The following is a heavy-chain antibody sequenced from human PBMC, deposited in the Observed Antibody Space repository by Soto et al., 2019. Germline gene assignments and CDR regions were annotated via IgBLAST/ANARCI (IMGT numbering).Heavy chain of an antibody. V-gene: IGHV1-2*02. Sequence: QVQLVQSGAEVKKPGASVKVSCKASGYTFTGYYMHWVRQAPGQGLEWMGWINPNSGGTNYAQKFQGRVTMTRDTPMRTAYMELSRVRSDDTAVYYGARGGASSSPGGNYGMDVWGQGTTVTVSS. CDR2: INPNSGGT. D-gene: IGHD6-6*01. CDR3: ARGGASSSPGGNYGMDV. CDR1: GYTFTGYY. J-gene: IGHJ6*02.